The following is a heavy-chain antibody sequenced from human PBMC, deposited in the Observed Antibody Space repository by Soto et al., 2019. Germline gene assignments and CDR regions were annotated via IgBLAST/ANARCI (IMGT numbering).Heavy chain of an antibody. Sequence: GGSLRLSCAASGLTLRSYWMTWVRQAPGKGLEWVANIKQDGSDKYYVGSVKGRFTISRDNAKNSLYLQMDSLRAEDTAVYYCAKVPTGEMATVFQAFDIWGQGTMVTVSS. V-gene: IGHV3-7*03. CDR3: AKVPTGEMATVFQAFDI. CDR1: GLTLRSYW. J-gene: IGHJ3*02. D-gene: IGHD4-4*01. CDR2: IKQDGSDK.